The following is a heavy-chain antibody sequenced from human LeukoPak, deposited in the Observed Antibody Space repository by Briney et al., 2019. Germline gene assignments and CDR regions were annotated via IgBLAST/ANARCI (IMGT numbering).Heavy chain of an antibody. CDR3: ARVGLAGGWSDY. V-gene: IGHV1-2*02. J-gene: IGHJ4*02. CDR2: INPNNGGT. D-gene: IGHD6-19*01. CDR1: GYTFTAYY. Sequence: ASVKVSSKASGYTFTAYYMHWVRQAPGQGLEWMGWINPNNGGTNYAQNFQGRVTMTRGTSISTAYMELTRLRSDDTAVYFCARVGLAGGWSDYWGQGTLVTVSS.